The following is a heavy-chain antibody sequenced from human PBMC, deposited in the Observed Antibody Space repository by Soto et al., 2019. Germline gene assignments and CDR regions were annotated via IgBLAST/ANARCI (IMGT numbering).Heavy chain of an antibody. Sequence: QVQLVQSGAEVKKPGASVKVSCKASGYMFSSYGISWVRQAPGQGPEWMGWISAYNGNTNYAQKFQGRVTMTTDTSASTADMELRSLRSDDTAIYYCARGGPDYQNSGYYYSDWGQGTLVIVSS. J-gene: IGHJ4*02. CDR2: ISAYNGNT. V-gene: IGHV1-18*01. CDR1: GYMFSSYG. CDR3: ARGGPDYQNSGYYYSD. D-gene: IGHD3-22*01.